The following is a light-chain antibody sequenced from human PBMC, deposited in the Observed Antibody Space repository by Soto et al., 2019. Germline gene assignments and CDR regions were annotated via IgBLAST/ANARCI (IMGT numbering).Light chain of an antibody. J-gene: IGKJ2*03. V-gene: IGKV1-39*01. Sequence: DIQMTQSPSSLSASVGARVTITCRASENIRNYLNWYQQQLGKAPKLLISAALSLQSGVPSRFSGRGSGTVFTLNITSLQPEDFATYYCQQSLRSPQSFGQGTKLEIK. CDR1: ENIRNY. CDR3: QQSLRSPQS. CDR2: AAL.